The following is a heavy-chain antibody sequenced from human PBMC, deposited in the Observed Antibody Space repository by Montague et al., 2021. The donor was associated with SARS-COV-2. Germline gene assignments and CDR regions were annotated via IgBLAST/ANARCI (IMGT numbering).Heavy chain of an antibody. CDR3: ATQEDPSGWIPGPFDF. J-gene: IGHJ4*02. V-gene: IGHV4-39*01. Sequence: SETLSLTCTVSGGSISSSSYYWAWIRQPPGKGPEWIGSIYHRGSTYYNPSLKSRVFISVDTSKNQLSLTLTSVTAADTAVYYCATQEDPSGWIPGPFDFWGQGTLLSVSS. D-gene: IGHD6-19*01. CDR1: GGSISSSSYY. CDR2: IYHRGST.